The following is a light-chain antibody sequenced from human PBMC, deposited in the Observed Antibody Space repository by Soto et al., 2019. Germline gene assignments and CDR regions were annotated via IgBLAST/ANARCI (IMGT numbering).Light chain of an antibody. CDR3: STYRSGNTLVV. V-gene: IGLV2-14*01. Sequence: QSALTQPASVSGSPGQSITISFTGTSDDVGGYNYVSWYQQHPGKAPKLMIFEVNNRPSGVSNRFSGARSGNTASLTISGRQAEDEADYYCSTYRSGNTLVVVGGGTKLTVL. CDR2: EVN. CDR1: SDDVGGYNY. J-gene: IGLJ2*01.